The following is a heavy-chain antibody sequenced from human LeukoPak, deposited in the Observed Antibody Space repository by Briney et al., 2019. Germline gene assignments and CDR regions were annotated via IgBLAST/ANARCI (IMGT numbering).Heavy chain of an antibody. CDR3: ARGGKQWRGGNYFDS. CDR1: GYTFTSYD. Sequence: ASVKVSCKASGYTFTSYDINWVRQATGQGLEWMGWMNPNSGNTGYVQKFQGRVTMTRNTSISTAYMELSSLRSEDTAVYYCARGGKQWRGGNYFDSWGQGTLVAVSS. V-gene: IGHV1-8*01. CDR2: MNPNSGNT. J-gene: IGHJ4*02. D-gene: IGHD6-19*01.